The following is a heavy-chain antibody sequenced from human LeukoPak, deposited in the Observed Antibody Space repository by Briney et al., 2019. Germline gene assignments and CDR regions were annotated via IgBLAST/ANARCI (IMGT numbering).Heavy chain of an antibody. CDR3: ARDSAGFDH. D-gene: IGHD6-19*01. V-gene: IGHV3-48*04. CDR1: GFSFSNYN. CDR2: ITTTSSTI. J-gene: IGHJ5*02. Sequence: GGSLRLSCVASGFSFSNYNMNWVRQAPGKGLEWVSYITTTSSTIYYADSVKGRFTISRDNAKNSLYLQMNSLRAEDTAVYYCARDSAGFDHWGQGTLVTVSS.